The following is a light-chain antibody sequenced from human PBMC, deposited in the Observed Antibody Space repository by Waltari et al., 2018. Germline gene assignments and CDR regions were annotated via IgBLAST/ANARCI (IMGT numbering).Light chain of an antibody. V-gene: IGLV1-47*01. J-gene: IGLJ3*02. CDR3: AAWDDSLSAWV. Sequence: QSVLTQSPSASEPPGQRVTISCSRSRSNLVNNYVYLYQQLPGTAPKLLIYKNNQRPSGVPDRFSGSKSGTSASLAISGLRSEDEADFYCAAWDDSLSAWVFGGGTKLTVL. CDR1: RSNLVNNY. CDR2: KNN.